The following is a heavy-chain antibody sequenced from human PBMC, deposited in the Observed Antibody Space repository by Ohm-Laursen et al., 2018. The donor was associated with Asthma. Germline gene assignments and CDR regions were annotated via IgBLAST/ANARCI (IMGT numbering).Heavy chain of an antibody. CDR2: ISSDGSNQ. J-gene: IGHJ6*02. CDR1: GFTFSSYG. CDR3: AKAFSRYGGNEGPYYYYGMDV. Sequence: SLRLSCSASGFTFSSYGMHWVRQAPGKGLEWVAVISSDGSNQYYGDSVKGRFTISRDNSKKMVYLQMNSLRAEDAAVYYCAKAFSRYGGNEGPYYYYGMDVWGQGTTVTVSS. D-gene: IGHD4-23*01. V-gene: IGHV3-30*18.